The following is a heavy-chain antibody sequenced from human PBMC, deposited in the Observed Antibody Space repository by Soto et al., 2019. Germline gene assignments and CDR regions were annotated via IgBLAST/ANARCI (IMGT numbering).Heavy chain of an antibody. V-gene: IGHV3-11*05. Sequence: QVQLVESGGGLVKPGGSLRLSCAASGFTFSDSYMNWIRQAPGKGLELISYIATSSGYTRYADSVKGRFTISRDNAKNSLYLQMDSLRAEDTAVYYCAKDRYYYGWGGLGAFDVWGQGTLVTVSS. CDR2: IATSSGYT. CDR1: GFTFSDSY. D-gene: IGHD3-10*01. J-gene: IGHJ3*01. CDR3: AKDRYYYGWGGLGAFDV.